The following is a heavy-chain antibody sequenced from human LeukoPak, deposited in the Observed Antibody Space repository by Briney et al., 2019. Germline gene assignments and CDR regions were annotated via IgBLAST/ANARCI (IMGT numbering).Heavy chain of an antibody. Sequence: KPSETLSLTCTVAGDSISSYYWNWIRQPPGKGLEGFGYIHYSGSTDCTPSLQSRVTMSVDTSKNQISLKLGSVTAADTAVYYCARGTTVTTRAGFDYWGQGTLVTVSS. J-gene: IGHJ4*02. CDR2: IHYSGST. V-gene: IGHV4-59*01. CDR3: ARGTTVTTRAGFDY. D-gene: IGHD4-17*01. CDR1: GDSISSYY.